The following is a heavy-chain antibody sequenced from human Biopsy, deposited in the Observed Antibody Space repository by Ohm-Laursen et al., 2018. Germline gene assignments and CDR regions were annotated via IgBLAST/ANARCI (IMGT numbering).Heavy chain of an antibody. CDR2: ISYDGSKT. CDR1: GFTFSNSG. D-gene: IGHD2/OR15-2a*01. Sequence: SLRLSCSAFGFTFSNSGMHWVRQAPGKGLEWVAAISYDGSKTDYGDSVKGRLNISRDNSKNTLDLQMSSLRVEDTAVYFCAKDKGTFNFYYYGMDVWGQGTAVTVSS. V-gene: IGHV3-30*18. CDR3: AKDKGTFNFYYYGMDV. J-gene: IGHJ6*02.